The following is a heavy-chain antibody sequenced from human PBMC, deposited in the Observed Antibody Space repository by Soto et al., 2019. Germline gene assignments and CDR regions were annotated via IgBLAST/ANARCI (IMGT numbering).Heavy chain of an antibody. Sequence: SETLSLTCTFSGGSLSSSIYYLGWIRQPPGKGLEWIGSIYYSGSTYYNPSLKSRVTISVDTSKNQFSLKLSSVTAADTAVYYCASLDGYRDSFDIWCQGTMVTVS. CDR1: GGSLSSSIYY. J-gene: IGHJ3*02. CDR2: IYYSGST. V-gene: IGHV4-39*01. D-gene: IGHD1-1*01. CDR3: ASLDGYRDSFDI.